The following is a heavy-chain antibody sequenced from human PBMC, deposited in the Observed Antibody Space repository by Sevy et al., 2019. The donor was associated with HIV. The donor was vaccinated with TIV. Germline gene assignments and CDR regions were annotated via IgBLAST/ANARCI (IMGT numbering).Heavy chain of an antibody. CDR3: ARVRRRKNPSRPEYYFDY. CDR1: GGTFSSYA. Sequence: ASVKVSCKASGGTFSSYAISWVRQAPGQGLEWMGGIIPIFGTANYAQKFQGRVTITADESTSTAYMELSSLRSEDTAVYYCARVRRRKNPSRPEYYFDYWGQGTLVTVSS. J-gene: IGHJ4*02. CDR2: IIPIFGTA. V-gene: IGHV1-69*13. D-gene: IGHD6-6*01.